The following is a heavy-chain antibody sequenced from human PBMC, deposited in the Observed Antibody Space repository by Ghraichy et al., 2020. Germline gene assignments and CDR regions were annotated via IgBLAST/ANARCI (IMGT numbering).Heavy chain of an antibody. CDR1: GFTFSSYW. Sequence: GGSLRLSCAPSGFTFSSYWMSWVRQAPGKGLEWVANIKQDGSEKSYWDSVKGRFTLSRDNAKNSLYLQMNSLRAEDTAVYYCARERHSRYGGPDGPGYWGQGTLVTVAS. J-gene: IGHJ4*02. CDR3: ARERHSRYGGPDGPGY. D-gene: IGHD1-26*01. CDR2: IKQDGSEK. V-gene: IGHV3-7*01.